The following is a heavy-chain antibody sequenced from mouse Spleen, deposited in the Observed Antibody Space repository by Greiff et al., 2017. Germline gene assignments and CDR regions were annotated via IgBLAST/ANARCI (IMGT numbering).Heavy chain of an antibody. CDR1: GYTFTSYW. D-gene: IGHD1-1*01. V-gene: IGHV1-50*01. CDR3: ARTFPYYGSSRAMDY. Sequence: QVQLQQPGAELVKPGASVKLSCKASGYTFTSYWMQWVKQRPGQGLEWIGEIDPSDSYTNYNQKFKGKATLTVDTSSSTAYMQLSSLTSEDSAVYYCARTFPYYGSSRAMDYWGQGTSVTVSS. CDR2: IDPSDSYT. J-gene: IGHJ4*01.